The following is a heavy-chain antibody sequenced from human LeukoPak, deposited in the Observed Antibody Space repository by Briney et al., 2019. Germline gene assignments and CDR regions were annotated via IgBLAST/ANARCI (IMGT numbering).Heavy chain of an antibody. J-gene: IGHJ4*02. CDR3: ASEYYYDSSGYLPGPPYFGY. CDR1: GFTFSTYW. CDR2: ISSSSSYI. V-gene: IGHV3-21*01. D-gene: IGHD3-22*01. Sequence: GGSLRLSCSASGFTFSTYWMNWVRQAPGKGLEWVSSISSSSSYIYYADSVKGRFTISRDNAKNSLYLQMNSLRAEDTAVYYCASEYYYDSSGYLPGPPYFGYWGQGTLVTVSS.